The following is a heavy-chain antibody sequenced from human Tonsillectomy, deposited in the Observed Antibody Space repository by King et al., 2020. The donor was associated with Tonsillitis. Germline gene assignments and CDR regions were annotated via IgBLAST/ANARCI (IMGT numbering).Heavy chain of an antibody. J-gene: IGHJ4*02. CDR3: AREYDILTGSTAHEHFDY. CDR2: ISSSSGYI. V-gene: IGHV3-21*01. CDR1: GFSFSSYS. Sequence: VQLVESGGGLVKPGGSLRLSCAASGFSFSSYSMDWVRQAPGKGLEWVSYISSSSGYIYYADSVKGRFTISRDNAKNSLYLQMNSLRAEDTAVYYCAREYDILTGSTAHEHFDYWGQGTLVTVSS. D-gene: IGHD3-9*01.